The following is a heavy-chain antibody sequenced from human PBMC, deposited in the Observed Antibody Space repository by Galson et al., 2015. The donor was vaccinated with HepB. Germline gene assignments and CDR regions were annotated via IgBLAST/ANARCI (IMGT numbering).Heavy chain of an antibody. V-gene: IGHV3-73*01. CDR3: TRRRRDGYSNYWYFDL. J-gene: IGHJ2*01. CDR1: GFTFSGSA. D-gene: IGHD5-24*01. Sequence: SLRLSCAASGFTFSGSAMHWVRQASGKGLEWVGHIRSKANSYATAYAASVKGRFTISRDDSKNTAYLQMNSLKTEDTAVYYCTRRRRDGYSNYWYFDLWGRGTLVTVSS. CDR2: IRSKANSYAT.